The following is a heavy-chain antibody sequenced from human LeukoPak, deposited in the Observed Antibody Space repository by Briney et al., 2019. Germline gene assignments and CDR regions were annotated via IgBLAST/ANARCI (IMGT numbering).Heavy chain of an antibody. J-gene: IGHJ4*02. CDR1: GFTFSSHW. CDR3: ARRPGN. CDR2: IYSGGAI. Sequence: GGSLRLSCAASGFTFSSHWVHWVRQAPGRGLVWVSLIYSGGAIRYADSVKGRFTISRDSSKNTLFLQMNDLTVEDTARYYCARRPGNWGQGILVTVSS. V-gene: IGHV3-53*01. D-gene: IGHD1-14*01.